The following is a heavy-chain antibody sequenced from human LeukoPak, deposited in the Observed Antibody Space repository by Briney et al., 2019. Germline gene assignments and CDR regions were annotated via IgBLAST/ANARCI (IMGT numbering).Heavy chain of an antibody. CDR3: ARERGYNYGYSGYYDQ. CDR2: ISTSGAST. J-gene: IGHJ4*02. CDR1: GFTFSNFE. V-gene: IGHV3-48*03. Sequence: GGSLRLSCAASGFTFSNFEMDWVRQAPGKGLEWISYISTSGASTYYADSVKGRFTVSRDNAKNSLYLRMDTLRAEDTAVYYCARERGYNYGYSGYYDQWGQGILVTVSS. D-gene: IGHD5-18*01.